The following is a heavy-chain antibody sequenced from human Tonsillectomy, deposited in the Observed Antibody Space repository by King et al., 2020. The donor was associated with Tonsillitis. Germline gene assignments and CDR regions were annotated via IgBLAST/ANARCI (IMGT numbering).Heavy chain of an antibody. CDR1: GGSFSGYY. CDR2: INHSGST. Sequence: VQLQQWGAGLLKPSETLSLTCAVYGGSFSGYYWSWIRQPPGKGLEWIGEINHSGSTNYNPSLKSRVTISVDTSKNQFSLKLSSVTAADTAVYYCASTSDLSPLLWFGELLAEVAFDIWGQGTMVTVSS. D-gene: IGHD3-10*01. CDR3: ASTSDLSPLLWFGELLAEVAFDI. J-gene: IGHJ3*02. V-gene: IGHV4-34*01.